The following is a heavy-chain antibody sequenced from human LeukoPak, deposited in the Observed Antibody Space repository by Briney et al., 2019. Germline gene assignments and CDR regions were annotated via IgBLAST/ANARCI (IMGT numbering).Heavy chain of an antibody. CDR3: ARGSKSADYYDSSKYAAIYDAFDI. Sequence: ASVKVSCKASGYTFTNYYLHWVRQAPGQGLEWMGIINPSGGSTGYAQKFQGRVTMTTDTSTNTAYMELRSLRSDDTAVYYCARGSKSADYYDSSKYAAIYDAFDIWGQGTMVTVSS. CDR2: INPSGGST. J-gene: IGHJ3*02. D-gene: IGHD3-22*01. V-gene: IGHV1-46*01. CDR1: GYTFTNYY.